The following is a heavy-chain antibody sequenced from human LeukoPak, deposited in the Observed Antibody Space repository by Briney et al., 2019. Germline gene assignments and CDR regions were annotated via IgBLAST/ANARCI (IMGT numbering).Heavy chain of an antibody. CDR3: TQNLVAAAGDH. CDR1: GFTFSNYW. Sequence: GGSLRLSCAASGFTFSNYWMNWVRQAPGKGLEWVANIKPDGSVGYYVDSVRGRFIISRDNARNSLYLQMNSLRVEDTAVYYCTQNLVAAAGDHWGQGTLLIVSS. CDR2: IKPDGSVG. D-gene: IGHD6-13*01. V-gene: IGHV3-7*01. J-gene: IGHJ4*02.